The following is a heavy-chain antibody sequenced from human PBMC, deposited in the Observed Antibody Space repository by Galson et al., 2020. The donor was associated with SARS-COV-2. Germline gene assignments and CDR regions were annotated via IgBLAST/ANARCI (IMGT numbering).Heavy chain of an antibody. CDR1: GFTFSSYA. Sequence: GGSLRLSCAASGFTFSSYAMSWVRQAPGKGLEWVSAISGSGGSTYYADSVKGRFTISRDNSKNTLYLQMNSLRDEDTAVYYCAKRSIQWELLFWFDPWGQGTLVTVSS. CDR3: AKRSIQWELLFWFDP. J-gene: IGHJ5*02. D-gene: IGHD1-26*01. V-gene: IGHV3-23*01. CDR2: ISGSGGST.